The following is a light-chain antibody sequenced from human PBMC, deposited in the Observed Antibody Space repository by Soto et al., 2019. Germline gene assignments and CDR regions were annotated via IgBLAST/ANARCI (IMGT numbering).Light chain of an antibody. CDR2: GAS. Sequence: EIVLTQSPATLSLSPGERATLSCRASQSVSSSLVWYQQKPGQAPRLLIYGASNGAAGIPARFSGTGSGTDFTLTISSLEPDDFAVYYCQQRYNWPLTFGGGTKVEIK. CDR1: QSVSSS. J-gene: IGKJ4*01. V-gene: IGKV3-11*01. CDR3: QQRYNWPLT.